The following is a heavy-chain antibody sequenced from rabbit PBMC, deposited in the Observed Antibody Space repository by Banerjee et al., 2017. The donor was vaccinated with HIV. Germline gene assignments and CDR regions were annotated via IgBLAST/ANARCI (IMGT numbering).Heavy chain of an antibody. V-gene: IGHV1S40*01. D-gene: IGHD1-1*01. CDR1: GFDLSTYYY. CDR3: ARTYSASWDYYPM. Sequence: QSLEESGGDLVKPGASLTLTCTVSGFDLSTYYYMCWVRQAPGKGLELIACIYTGSSGSAYYASWAKGRFTISKTSSTTVTLQMTSLTAADTATYFCARTYSASWDYYPMWGPGTLVTVS. J-gene: IGHJ6*01. CDR2: IYTGSSGSA.